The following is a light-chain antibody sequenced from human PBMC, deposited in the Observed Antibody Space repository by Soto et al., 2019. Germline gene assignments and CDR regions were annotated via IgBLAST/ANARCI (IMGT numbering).Light chain of an antibody. CDR1: QSVSSSY. CDR3: QHYGGSPPVT. CDR2: GAS. V-gene: IGKV3-20*01. J-gene: IGKJ2*01. Sequence: EIVLTQSPGTLSLSPGERATLSCRASQSVSSSYLAWYQQKPGLAPRLLIYGASSRATDIPDRFSGSGSGADFTLTISRLEPEDFAVYYCQHYGGSPPVTFGQGTKLEIK.